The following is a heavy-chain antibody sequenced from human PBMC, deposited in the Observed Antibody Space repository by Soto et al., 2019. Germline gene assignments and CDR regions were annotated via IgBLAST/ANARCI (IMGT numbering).Heavy chain of an antibody. CDR3: ARSLLQGDF. CDR1: GYTFIHYY. J-gene: IGHJ4*02. V-gene: IGHV1-46*01. D-gene: IGHD2-21*01. Sequence: QVQLVQSGAEVKKPGASVKISCKAAGYTFIHYYIHWVRQAPGQGLAWMAISKPNGGSTNYAQKFQGRVTVTSDTSTTTVSMELNSLESDDTAVYFCARSLLQGDFWGQGTLVTVSS. CDR2: SKPNGGST.